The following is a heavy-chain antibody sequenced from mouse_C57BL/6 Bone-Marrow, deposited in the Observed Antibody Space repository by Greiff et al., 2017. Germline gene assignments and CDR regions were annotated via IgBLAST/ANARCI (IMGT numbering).Heavy chain of an antibody. Sequence: VKLMESGAELMKPGASVKLSCKATGYTFTGYWIEWVKQRPGHGLEWIGEILPGSGSTNYNEKFKGKATFTADTSSNTAYMQLSSLTTEDSAIYYCARELITTVVAHWYFDVWGTGTTVTVSS. V-gene: IGHV1-9*01. CDR1: GYTFTGYW. D-gene: IGHD1-1*01. CDR3: ARELITTVVAHWYFDV. CDR2: ILPGSGST. J-gene: IGHJ1*03.